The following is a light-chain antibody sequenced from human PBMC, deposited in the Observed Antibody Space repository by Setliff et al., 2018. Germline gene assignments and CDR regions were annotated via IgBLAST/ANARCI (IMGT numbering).Light chain of an antibody. CDR2: EVT. J-gene: IGLJ1*01. CDR3: SSYTSSNTDIYV. Sequence: QSALTQPASVSGSPGQSITISCTGSSSDVGDYNYVSWYQQHPGKAPKLMIYEVTNRPSGVSNRFPGSKSGNTASLTISGLQAEDEADYYCSSYTSSNTDIYVFGTGTKVTVL. CDR1: SSDVGDYNY. V-gene: IGLV2-14*01.